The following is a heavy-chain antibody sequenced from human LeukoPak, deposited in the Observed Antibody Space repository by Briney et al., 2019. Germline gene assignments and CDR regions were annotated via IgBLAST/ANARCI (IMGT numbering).Heavy chain of an antibody. V-gene: IGHV3-15*01. D-gene: IGHD4-11*01. J-gene: IGHJ4*02. CDR2: IKSKTDGGTT. Sequence: GGSLRLSCAASGFTFSNAWMSWVRQAPGKGLEWVGRIKSKTDGGTTDYAAPVKGRFTISRDDSKNTLYLQVNSLRTEDTAVYYCARDAGYSNYVDYWGQGTLVTVSS. CDR1: GFTFSNAW. CDR3: ARDAGYSNYVDY.